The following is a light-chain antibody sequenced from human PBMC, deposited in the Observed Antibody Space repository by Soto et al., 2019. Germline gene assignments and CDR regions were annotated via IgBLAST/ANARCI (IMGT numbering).Light chain of an antibody. CDR3: QQSGASPET. Sequence: EIVLTQSPGTLSLSPGERAILSCRASQSISNGYLAWFQQKPGQAPRLLIYYISKRATGIPDRFSGSGSGTDFTLTISRLEHEDFAVYYCQQSGASPETFGQGTKLEIK. CDR1: QSISNGY. CDR2: YIS. J-gene: IGKJ2*01. V-gene: IGKV3-20*01.